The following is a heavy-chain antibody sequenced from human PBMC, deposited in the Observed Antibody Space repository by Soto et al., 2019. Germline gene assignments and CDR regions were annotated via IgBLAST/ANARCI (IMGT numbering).Heavy chain of an antibody. CDR3: ARLGPYDFWSGYYSVRGGKGEPYYYYYYYYMDV. Sequence: SETLSLTCTVSGGSISSSSYYWGWIRQPPGKGLEWIGSIYYSGSTYYNPSLKSRVTISVDTSKNQFSLKLSSVTAADTAVYYCARLGPYDFWSGYYSVRGGKGEPYYYYYYYYMDVWGKGTTVTVSS. CDR1: GGSISSSSYY. CDR2: IYYSGST. J-gene: IGHJ6*03. V-gene: IGHV4-39*01. D-gene: IGHD3-3*01.